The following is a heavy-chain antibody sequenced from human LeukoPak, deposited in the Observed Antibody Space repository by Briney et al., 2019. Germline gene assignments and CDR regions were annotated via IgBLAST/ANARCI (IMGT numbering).Heavy chain of an antibody. CDR3: ARDEGDVTGYCSSTSCHNWFDP. CDR1: GGSISSYY. J-gene: IGHJ5*02. Sequence: SETLSLTCTVSGGSISSYYWSWIRQPAGKGLEWIGRIYTSGSTNYNPSLKSRVTMSVDTSKNQFSLKLSSVTAADTAVYYCARDEGDVTGYCSSTSCHNWFDPWGQGTLVTVSS. V-gene: IGHV4-4*07. D-gene: IGHD2-2*01. CDR2: IYTSGST.